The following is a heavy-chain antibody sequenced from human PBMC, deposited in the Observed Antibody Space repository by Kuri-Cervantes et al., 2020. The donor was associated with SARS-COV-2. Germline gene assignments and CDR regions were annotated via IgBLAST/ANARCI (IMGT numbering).Heavy chain of an antibody. J-gene: IGHJ6*02. Sequence: ASVKVSCKVSGYTFTSYGISWVRQAPGQGLEWMGWISAYNGNTNYAQKFQGRVTITADESTSTAYMELSSLRSEDTAVYYCARDVGDIAVAADYYYYGMDVWGQGPTVPVSS. CDR3: ARDVGDIAVAADYYYYGMDV. CDR2: ISAYNGNT. V-gene: IGHV1-18*01. D-gene: IGHD6-19*01. CDR1: GYTFTSYG.